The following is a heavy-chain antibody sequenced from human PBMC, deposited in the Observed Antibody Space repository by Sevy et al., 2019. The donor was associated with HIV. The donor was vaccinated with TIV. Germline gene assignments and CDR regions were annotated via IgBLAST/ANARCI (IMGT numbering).Heavy chain of an antibody. Sequence: GGSLRLSCAASGFTFSSYAMHWVRQAPGKGLEWVAVISYDGSNKYYADSVKGRFTISRDNSKNTLYLQMNSLRAEDTAVYYCAGGSGFWSGYYYYGMDFWGQGTTVTVSS. J-gene: IGHJ6*01. CDR3: AGGSGFWSGYYYYGMDF. D-gene: IGHD3-3*01. CDR2: ISYDGSNK. V-gene: IGHV3-30*04. CDR1: GFTFSSYA.